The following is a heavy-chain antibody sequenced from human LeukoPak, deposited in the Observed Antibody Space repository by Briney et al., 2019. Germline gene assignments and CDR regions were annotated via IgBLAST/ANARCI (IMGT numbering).Heavy chain of an antibody. D-gene: IGHD3-16*01. CDR1: GFTFDDYA. V-gene: IGHV3-9*01. CDR3: AKDRSPYDYAEGLDV. J-gene: IGHJ6*02. Sequence: PGGSLRLSSAASGFTFDDYAMHWVRQAPGRGLEWVSGISWNSGSIGYADSVKGRFTISRDNAKNSLYLQMNSLRAEDTALYYCAKDRSPYDYAEGLDVWGQGTTVTVSS. CDR2: ISWNSGSI.